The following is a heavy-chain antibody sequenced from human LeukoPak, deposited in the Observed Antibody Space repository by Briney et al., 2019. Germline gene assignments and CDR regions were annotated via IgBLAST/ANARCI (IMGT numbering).Heavy chain of an antibody. Sequence: GGSLRLSCAASEFTLSNYWLSWVRQAPGKGLEWVANIKEDGSVKNYVASVKGRFTISRDNAKNSLYLQMNSLRAEDTAVYYCAREVQGGSSWFDYWGQGTLVTVSS. V-gene: IGHV3-7*01. CDR3: AREVQGGSSWFDY. D-gene: IGHD6-13*01. J-gene: IGHJ4*02. CDR2: IKEDGSVK. CDR1: EFTLSNYW.